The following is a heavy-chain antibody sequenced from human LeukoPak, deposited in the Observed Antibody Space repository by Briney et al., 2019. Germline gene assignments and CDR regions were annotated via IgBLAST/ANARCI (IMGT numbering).Heavy chain of an antibody. J-gene: IGHJ5*02. CDR3: ARDDCSSISCYHNWFDP. CDR2: IKQDGSEK. V-gene: IGHV3-7*01. CDR1: GFTFSSYW. D-gene: IGHD2-2*01. Sequence: GGSLSFSGAAPGFTFSSYWMSWFRQAPGKGLEGVANIKQDGSEKYYVDSVKGRFTISRDNAKNSLYLQMNSLRAEDTAVYYCARDDCSSISCYHNWFDPWGQGTLVTVSS.